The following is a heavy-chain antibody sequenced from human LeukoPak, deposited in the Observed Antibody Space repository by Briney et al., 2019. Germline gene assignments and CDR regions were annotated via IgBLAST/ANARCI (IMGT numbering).Heavy chain of an antibody. D-gene: IGHD6-13*01. CDR1: GGSFSGYY. CDR3: ARGEPSRGVSHYYYYYMDV. V-gene: IGHV4-34*01. CDR2: INHSGST. Sequence: SETLSLTCAVSGGSFSGYYWSWIRQPPGKGLEWIGEINHSGSTNYNPSLKSRVTISVDTSKNQFSLKLSSVTAADTAVYYCARGEPSRGVSHYYYYYMDVWGKGTTVTVSS. J-gene: IGHJ6*03.